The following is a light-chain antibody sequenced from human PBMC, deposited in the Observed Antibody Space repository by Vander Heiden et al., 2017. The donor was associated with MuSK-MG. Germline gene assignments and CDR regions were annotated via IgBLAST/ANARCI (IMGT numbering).Light chain of an antibody. Sequence: DIQLTQSPSSLSASVGDRVIITCRASQRISRYLNWYQQKPGKAPKLLIYEASSLQSGVPSRIGGSGSTDFTLTITNLQPDDFATYYCQQTDSNTPITFGQGTRMEIK. CDR3: QQTDSNTPIT. V-gene: IGKV1-39*01. CDR2: EAS. CDR1: QRISRY. J-gene: IGKJ5*01.